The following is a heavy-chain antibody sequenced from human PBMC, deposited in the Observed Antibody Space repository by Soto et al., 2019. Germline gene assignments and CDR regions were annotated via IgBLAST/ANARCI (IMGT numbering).Heavy chain of an antibody. Sequence: QVQLQESGPGLVKPSQTLSLTCTVSGGSISSGGYYWSWIRQHPGKGLEWIGYIYYSGSTYYNPSLKSRVTISVDTSKDQFSLKLSSVTAADTAVYYCARHYGGNSDPPELWGRGTLVTVAS. V-gene: IGHV4-31*03. CDR2: IYYSGST. D-gene: IGHD4-17*01. CDR3: ARHYGGNSDPPEL. J-gene: IGHJ2*01. CDR1: GGSISSGGYY.